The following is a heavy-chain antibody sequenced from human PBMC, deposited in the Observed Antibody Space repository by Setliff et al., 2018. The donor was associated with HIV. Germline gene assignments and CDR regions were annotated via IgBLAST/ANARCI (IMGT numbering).Heavy chain of an antibody. V-gene: IGHV3-7*03. CDR2: INEDGTEK. J-gene: IGHJ4*02. CDR3: ARGGGGARRVIGS. Sequence: GGSLRLSCAASGFTFSFYGMHWVRQAPGKGLEWVANINEDGTEKYYVDSVRGRSTISRDNANNSLYLQMSSLRAEDTAVYYCARGGGGARRVIGSWGQGALVTVSS. D-gene: IGHD6-6*01. CDR1: GFTFSFYG.